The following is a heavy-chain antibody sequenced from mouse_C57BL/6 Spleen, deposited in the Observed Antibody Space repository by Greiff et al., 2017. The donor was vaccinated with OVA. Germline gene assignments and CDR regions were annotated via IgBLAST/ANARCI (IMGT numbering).Heavy chain of an antibody. D-gene: IGHD1-1*01. CDR1: GYTFTSYW. Sequence: QVQLQQSGAELVRPGSSVKLSCKASGYTFTSYWMDWVKQRPGQGLEWIGNIYPSDSETHYNQKFKDKATLTVDKSSSTAYMQLSSLTSEDSAVYYCARRDYYGSSSLYWYFDVWGTGTTVTVSS. V-gene: IGHV1-61*01. J-gene: IGHJ1*03. CDR2: IYPSDSET. CDR3: ARRDYYGSSSLYWYFDV.